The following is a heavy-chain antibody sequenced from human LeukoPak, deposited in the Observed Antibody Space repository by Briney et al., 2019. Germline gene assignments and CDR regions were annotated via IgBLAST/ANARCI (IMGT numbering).Heavy chain of an antibody. CDR2: INSDGSSS. CDR1: GFTFSSYW. Sequence: GGSLRLSCAASGFTFSSYWMHWVRQAPGKGLVWVSRINSDGSSSSYADSVKGRFTISRDNAKNTLYLQMNSLRAEDTAVYYCARGETQWFGESFDYWRQGTLVTVSS. CDR3: ARGETQWFGESFDY. D-gene: IGHD3-10*01. J-gene: IGHJ4*02. V-gene: IGHV3-74*01.